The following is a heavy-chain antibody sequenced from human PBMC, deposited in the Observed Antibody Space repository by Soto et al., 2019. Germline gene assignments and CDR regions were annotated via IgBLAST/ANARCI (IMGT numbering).Heavy chain of an antibody. V-gene: IGHV3-30*18. CDR2: ISYDGSNK. D-gene: IGHD4-17*01. J-gene: IGHJ3*02. Sequence: QVQLVESGGGVVQPGRSLRLSCAASGFTFSSYGMHWDRQAPGKGLEWVAVISYDGSNKYYADSVKGRFTISRDNSKNTLYLQMNSLRAEDTAVYYCAKNAGDYGAFDIWGQGTMVTVSS. CDR3: AKNAGDYGAFDI. CDR1: GFTFSSYG.